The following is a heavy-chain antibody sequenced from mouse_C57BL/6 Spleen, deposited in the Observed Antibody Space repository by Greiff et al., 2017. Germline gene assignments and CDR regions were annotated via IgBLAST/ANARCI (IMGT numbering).Heavy chain of an antibody. CDR1: GYAFSSSW. Sequence: QVQLQQSGPELVKPGASVKISCKASGYAFSSSWMNWVKQRPGKGLEWIGRIYPGDGDTNYNGKFKGKATLTADKSSSTAYMQLSSLTSEDSAVYFCAITTVVEGFAYWGQGTLVTVSA. CDR2: IYPGDGDT. V-gene: IGHV1-82*01. J-gene: IGHJ3*01. D-gene: IGHD1-1*01. CDR3: AITTVVEGFAY.